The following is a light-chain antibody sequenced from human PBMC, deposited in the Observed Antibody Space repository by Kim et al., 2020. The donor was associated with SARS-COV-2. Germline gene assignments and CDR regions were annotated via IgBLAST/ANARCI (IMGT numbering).Light chain of an antibody. CDR1: SLRSYY. V-gene: IGLV3-19*01. J-gene: IGLJ2*01. CDR3: NSRDSSGNHVV. Sequence: WGQTVRITCQGDSLRSYYANWYQQKPGQAPVLVIYGKNNRPSGIPDRFSGSSSGNTASLTITGAQAEDEADYYCNSRDSSGNHVVFGGGTQLTVL. CDR2: GKN.